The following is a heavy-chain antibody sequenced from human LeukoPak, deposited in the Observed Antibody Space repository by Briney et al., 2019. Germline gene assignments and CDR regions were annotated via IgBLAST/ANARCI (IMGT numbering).Heavy chain of an antibody. CDR2: IYPGDSDT. CDR3: ARLLVGANDFDY. J-gene: IGHJ4*02. V-gene: IGHV5-51*01. D-gene: IGHD1-26*01. CDR1: GYTFTSYW. Sequence: KVSCKASGYTFTSYWIGWVRQMPGKGLEWMGIIYPGDSDTRYSPSFQGQVTISADKSISTAYLQWSSLKASDTAMYYCARLLVGANDFDYWGQGTLVTVSS.